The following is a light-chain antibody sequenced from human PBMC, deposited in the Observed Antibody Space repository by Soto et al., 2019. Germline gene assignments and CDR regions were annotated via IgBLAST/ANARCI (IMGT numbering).Light chain of an antibody. V-gene: IGKV3-15*01. CDR2: GAS. J-gene: IGKJ1*01. CDR3: QQYNNWPRT. Sequence: EIGMTQSPGTLSVSPGERATLSCRASQSLTANLAWYQQKPGRPPRLLIHGASSRATGIPARFSGSGSGTEFTLTISSLQSEDFAVYYCQQYNNWPRTFGQGTKVEIK. CDR1: QSLTAN.